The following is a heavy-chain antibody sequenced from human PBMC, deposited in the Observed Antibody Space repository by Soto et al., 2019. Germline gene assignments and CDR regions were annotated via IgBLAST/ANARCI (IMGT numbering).Heavy chain of an antibody. J-gene: IGHJ4*02. CDR1: GFTIGDYA. V-gene: IGHV3-49*04. CDR2: IRSKAYGGTT. CDR3: TRGPVGYYDSSGYGY. Sequence: PGGSLRLSCTASGFTIGDYAMSWVRQAPGKGLEWVGFIRSKAYGGTTEYAASVKGRFTISRDDSKSIAYLQMNSLKTEDTAVYYCTRGPVGYYDSSGYGYWGQGTLVTVSS. D-gene: IGHD3-22*01.